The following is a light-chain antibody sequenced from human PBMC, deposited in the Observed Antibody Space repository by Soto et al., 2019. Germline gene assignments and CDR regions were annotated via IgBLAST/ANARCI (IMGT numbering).Light chain of an antibody. CDR1: QRVLYSSNNKNY. V-gene: IGKV4-1*01. J-gene: IGKJ2*01. CDR2: WAS. CDR3: QQDYSTPYT. Sequence: DIVMTQSPDSLAVSLGERATINCKSSQRVLYSSNNKNYLAWYQQKPGQPPKLLIYWASTRESGVPDRFSGSGSGTDFTLTIISLQAEDVTVYYCQQDYSTPYTFVQGTKLQIK.